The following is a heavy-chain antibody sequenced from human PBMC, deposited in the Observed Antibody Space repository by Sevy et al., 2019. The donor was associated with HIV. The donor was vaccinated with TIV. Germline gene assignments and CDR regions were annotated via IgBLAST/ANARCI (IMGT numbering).Heavy chain of an antibody. CDR1: AFTFSTSA. V-gene: IGHV1-58*01. CDR3: AATTDTIFGVVLMNNWFDP. J-gene: IGHJ5*02. Sequence: ASVKGSCKASAFTFSTSAVQWVRQSRGQRVEWIGWIVVGSGSTNYAEKFQGRVTFTRDMSTNTAYMEMSSLRSDDTAVYYCAATTDTIFGVVLMNNWFDPWGQGTLVTVSS. D-gene: IGHD3-3*01. CDR2: IVVGSGST.